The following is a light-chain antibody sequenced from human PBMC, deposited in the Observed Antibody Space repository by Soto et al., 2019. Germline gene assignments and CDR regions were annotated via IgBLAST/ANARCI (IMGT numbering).Light chain of an antibody. CDR1: SSDVGDYNY. V-gene: IGLV2-14*01. CDR3: SSYTTSSTLVV. CDR2: DGN. J-gene: IGLJ2*01. Sequence: QSALTQPASVSGSPGQSITISCTGTSSDVGDYNYVSWYQQHPGKAPKLMIYDGNNRPSGVSNRFSGSKSGNTASLTISGLQAEDEADYYCSSYTTSSTLVVFGGGTKVTVL.